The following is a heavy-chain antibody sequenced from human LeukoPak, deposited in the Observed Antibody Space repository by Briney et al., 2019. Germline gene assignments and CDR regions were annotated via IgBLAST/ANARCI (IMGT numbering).Heavy chain of an antibody. V-gene: IGHV4-59*11. CDR3: ARDRGEGIVGTFDY. D-gene: IGHD1-26*01. CDR2: IFYSGNT. J-gene: IGHJ4*02. CDR1: GDXISNHY. Sequence: PSETLSLTCTVSGDXISNHYCSWIRQPPGKGLVWIGYIFYSGNTHYNPSLKSRVTMSVDTSKNQFSLRLSSVTPADTAVYYCARDRGEGIVGTFDYWGQGTLVTVSS.